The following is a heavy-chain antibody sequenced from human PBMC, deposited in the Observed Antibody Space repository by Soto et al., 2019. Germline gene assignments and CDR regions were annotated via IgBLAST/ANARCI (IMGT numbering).Heavy chain of an antibody. J-gene: IGHJ4*02. Sequence: QVQLVQSGAEVKRPGASVKVSCKASGYTFTTYYMHWVRQAPGQGLEWLGIINPNGGSTTSAQKCQGRVTMTRDTSTSTVYLELSSLRSEDTAVYYCARAGYCSGGTCFHGNCDYWGQGTLVTVSA. CDR1: GYTFTTYY. V-gene: IGHV1-46*01. D-gene: IGHD2-15*01. CDR2: INPNGGST. CDR3: ARAGYCSGGTCFHGNCDY.